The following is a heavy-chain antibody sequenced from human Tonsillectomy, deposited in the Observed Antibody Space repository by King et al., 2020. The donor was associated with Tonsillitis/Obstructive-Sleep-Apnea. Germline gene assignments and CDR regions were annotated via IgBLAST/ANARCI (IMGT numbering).Heavy chain of an antibody. CDR3: ARDRRYYYGSGSYYLAFDI. J-gene: IGHJ3*02. V-gene: IGHV3-33*01. Sequence: VQLVESGGGVVQPGRSLRLSCAAFGFTFSSYGMHWVRQAPGKGLEWVAVIWYDGSNKYFADSVKGRFTISRENSKNTLYLQMNSLRAEETAVYYCARDRRYYYGSGSYYLAFDIWGQGTMVTVSS. CDR2: IWYDGSNK. CDR1: GFTFSSYG. D-gene: IGHD3-10*01.